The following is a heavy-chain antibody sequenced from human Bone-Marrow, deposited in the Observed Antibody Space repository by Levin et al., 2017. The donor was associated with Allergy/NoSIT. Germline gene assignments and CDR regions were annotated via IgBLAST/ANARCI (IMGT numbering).Heavy chain of an antibody. CDR2: ISYDGSNK. V-gene: IGHV3-30*03. Sequence: LSLTCAASGFTFSSYGMHWVRQAPGKGLEWVAVISYDGSNKYYADSVKGRFTISRDNSKNTLYLQMNSLRAEDTAVYYCARGPGAAGLDDAFDIWGQGTMVTVSS. CDR3: ARGPGAAGLDDAFDI. J-gene: IGHJ3*02. CDR1: GFTFSSYG. D-gene: IGHD6-25*01.